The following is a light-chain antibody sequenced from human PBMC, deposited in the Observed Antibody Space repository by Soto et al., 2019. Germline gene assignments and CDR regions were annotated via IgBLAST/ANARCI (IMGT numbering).Light chain of an antibody. CDR1: QSASSY. CDR3: QQRSKWPHT. CDR2: DAS. Sequence: VLKQSPAILSTTAAQLSPLSSLASQSASSYLAWYQQKPGQAPRLLIYDASNRATGIPARFSGSGSGTDFTLTISSLEPEDFAVYYCQQRSKWPHTFGGGSKVEIK. V-gene: IGKV3-11*01. J-gene: IGKJ4*01.